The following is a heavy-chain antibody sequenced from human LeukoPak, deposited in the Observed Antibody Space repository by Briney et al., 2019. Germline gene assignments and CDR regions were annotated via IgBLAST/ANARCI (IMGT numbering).Heavy chain of an antibody. CDR1: GFIFSSYA. Sequence: GGSLRLSCAASGFIFSSYAMDWVRQAPGKGLEGVAIISYDGTTQYNSDSVKDRSTISRDNPGNTLYLQMNNLRSEGTAVYYCARDCGVRPYNWFESWGKGTLVSVSS. J-gene: IGHJ5*01. CDR3: ARDCGVRPYNWFES. V-gene: IGHV3-30-3*01. D-gene: IGHD6-25*01. CDR2: ISYDGTTQ.